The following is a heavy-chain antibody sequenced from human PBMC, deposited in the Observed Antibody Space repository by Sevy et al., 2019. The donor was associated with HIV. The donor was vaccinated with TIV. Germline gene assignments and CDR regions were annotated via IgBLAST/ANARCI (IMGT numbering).Heavy chain of an antibody. J-gene: IGHJ4*02. V-gene: IGHV3-48*02. CDR1: TFTFSSYS. CDR3: ASRGYCGGGSCYSGPNDY. CDR2: ISSSSGTR. D-gene: IGHD2-15*01. Sequence: GGSLRLSCAASTFTFSSYSMHWVRQAPGKGLEWVSYISSSSGTRYYADSVKGRFTISRANAKNSLFLQMNSLRDEDTAVYYCASRGYCGGGSCYSGPNDYWGQGTLVTVSS.